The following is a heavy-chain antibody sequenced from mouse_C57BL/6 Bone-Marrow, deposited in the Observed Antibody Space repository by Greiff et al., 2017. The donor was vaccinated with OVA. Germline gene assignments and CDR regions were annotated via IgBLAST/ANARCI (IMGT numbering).Heavy chain of an antibody. Sequence: QVQLQQSGAELVRPGSSVKLSCKDSSFAFMACAMHWVKQRPGHGLEWIGSFTMYSDATEYSENFKGKATLTANTSSSTAYMELSSLTSEDSAVYYCASSQPGHWYFDVWGTGTTVTVSS. V-gene: IGHV1-49*01. J-gene: IGHJ1*03. CDR3: ASSQPGHWYFDV. CDR2: FTMYSDAT. CDR1: SFAFMACA. D-gene: IGHD4-1*02.